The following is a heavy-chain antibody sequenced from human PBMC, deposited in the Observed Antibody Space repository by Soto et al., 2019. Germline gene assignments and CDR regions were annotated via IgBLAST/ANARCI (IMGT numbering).Heavy chain of an antibody. J-gene: IGHJ6*02. V-gene: IGHV4-61*01. Sequence: SETLSLTCTVSGGSVGSGSYQWTWIRQPPGKGLEWIGYIHVSGSTNDNPSLKGRVTMSIDTSKNQFSLKLSSVTAADTAVYYCARDGHGMDVWGQGTKVTVS. CDR3: ARDGHGMDV. CDR2: IHVSGST. CDR1: GGSVGSGSYQ.